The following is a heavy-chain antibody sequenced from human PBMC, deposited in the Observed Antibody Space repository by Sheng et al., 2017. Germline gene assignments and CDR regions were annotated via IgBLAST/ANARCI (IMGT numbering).Heavy chain of an antibody. CDR1: GLSFSSSW. CDR3: VQGNCGSDCYRR. J-gene: IGHJ4*01. V-gene: IGHV3-74*01. Sequence: EVQLVESGGGLVQPGGSLRLSCAASGLSFSSSWMHWVRQAPGKGLVWVSHINSDGSTTTYVDSVKGRFTISRDNAKSTVYLQMTSLRVDDTAVYYCVQGNCGSDCYRRWGHGTLVTVSS. D-gene: IGHD2-21*01. CDR2: INSDGSTT.